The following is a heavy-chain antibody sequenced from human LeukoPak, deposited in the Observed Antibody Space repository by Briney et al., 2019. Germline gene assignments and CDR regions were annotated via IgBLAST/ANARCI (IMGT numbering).Heavy chain of an antibody. CDR1: GYTFTGYY. CDR2: INPNSGGT. CDR3: ARVRPPDSSGYHAFDI. V-gene: IGHV1-2*02. D-gene: IGHD3-22*01. Sequence: ASVKVSCKASGYTFTGYYMHWVRQAPGQGLEWMGWINPNSGGTNYAQKFQGRVTMTRDTSISTAYMELSRLRSDDTAVYYCARVRPPDSSGYHAFDIWGQGTMVTVSS. J-gene: IGHJ3*02.